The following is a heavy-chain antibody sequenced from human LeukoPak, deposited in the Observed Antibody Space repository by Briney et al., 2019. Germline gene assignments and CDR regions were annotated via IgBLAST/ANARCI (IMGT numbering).Heavy chain of an antibody. Sequence: GGSLRLSCAASGFTFSSYGMSWVRQAPGKGLEGVANIKQDGSEKYYVDSVKCRVTISREYAKNSLYLQMNSLSADDTAVYYCAGGASEYSSSGDLACWGQGTLVTVSS. CDR2: IKQDGSEK. J-gene: IGHJ4*02. CDR3: AGGASEYSSSGDLAC. V-gene: IGHV3-7*04. D-gene: IGHD6-6*01. CDR1: GFTFSSYG.